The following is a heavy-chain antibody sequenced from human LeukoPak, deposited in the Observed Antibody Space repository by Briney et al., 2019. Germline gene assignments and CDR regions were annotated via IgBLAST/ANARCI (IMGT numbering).Heavy chain of an antibody. CDR3: ARGLSSSYAYYYYYYMVV. J-gene: IGHJ6*03. Sequence: PSETLSLTCAVYGGSFSGYYWSWIRQPPGKGLEWIGEINHSGSTNYNPSLKSRVTISVDTSNNHFSLKLSSVTAADTAVYYCARGLSSSYAYYYYYYMVVWGKGTTVTVSS. CDR1: GGSFSGYY. V-gene: IGHV4-34*01. D-gene: IGHD6-13*01. CDR2: INHSGST.